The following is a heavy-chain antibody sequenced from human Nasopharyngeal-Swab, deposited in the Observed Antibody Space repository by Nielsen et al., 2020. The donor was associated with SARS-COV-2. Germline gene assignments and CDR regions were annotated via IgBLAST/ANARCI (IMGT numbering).Heavy chain of an antibody. D-gene: IGHD6-13*01. CDR1: GYTFTDYY. V-gene: IGHV1-2*05. Sequence: ASVKVSCKASGYTFTDYYMHWVRQAPGQGLEWMGRINPNSGDTNYAQKFQGRVTVTRDTSINTAYMELSSLRSDDTVVYYCARDDGDVPGITGSGPPGGYWGQGTLVTVSS. CDR3: ARDDGDVPGITGSGPPGGY. CDR2: INPNSGDT. J-gene: IGHJ4*02.